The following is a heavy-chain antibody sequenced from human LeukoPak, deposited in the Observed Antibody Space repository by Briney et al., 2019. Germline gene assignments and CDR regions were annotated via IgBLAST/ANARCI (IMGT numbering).Heavy chain of an antibody. CDR2: ISGGDTTI. CDR3: TRGTGGSA. CDR1: GFTISSYE. J-gene: IGHJ5*02. V-gene: IGHV3-48*03. D-gene: IGHD2-15*01. Sequence: PGGSLRLSCAASGFTISSYEMNWVRQAPGKGLEWVSYISGGDTTIYYADSVRGRFTISRDNAKNSLCLQMNSLRAEDTALYYCTRGTGGSAWGQGTLVTVSS.